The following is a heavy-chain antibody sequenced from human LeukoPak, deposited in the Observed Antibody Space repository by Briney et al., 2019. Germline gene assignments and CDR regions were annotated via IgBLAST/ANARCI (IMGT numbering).Heavy chain of an antibody. V-gene: IGHV3-30*02. CDR3: AKPYCSSTSCYVKGEAFDI. CDR2: IRYDGSNK. D-gene: IGHD2-2*01. Sequence: GGSLRLSCAASGFTFSSYGMHWVRQAPGKGLEGVAFIRYDGSNKYYADSVKGRFTISRDNSKNTLYLQMNSLRAEDTAVYYCAKPYCSSTSCYVKGEAFDIWGQGTMVTVSS. CDR1: GFTFSSYG. J-gene: IGHJ3*02.